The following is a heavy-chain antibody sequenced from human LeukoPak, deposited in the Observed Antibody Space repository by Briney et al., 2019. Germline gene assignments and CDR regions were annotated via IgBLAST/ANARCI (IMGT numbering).Heavy chain of an antibody. J-gene: IGHJ4*02. CDR3: ARGYRGYNDY. D-gene: IGHD5-12*01. V-gene: IGHV3-48*03. CDR2: ISFSGGTI. CDR1: GFIFSNYA. Sequence: GGSLRLSCAASGFIFSNYAMNWVRQAPGKGLEWVSYISFSGGTIYYADSVKGRFTISRDNAKNSLYLQMNSLRAEDTAVYYCARGYRGYNDYWGQGTLVTVSS.